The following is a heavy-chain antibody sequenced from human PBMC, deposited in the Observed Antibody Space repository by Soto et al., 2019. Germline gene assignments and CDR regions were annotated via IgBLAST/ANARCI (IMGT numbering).Heavy chain of an antibody. V-gene: IGHV4-31*03. Sequence: QVHLQESGPGLVKPSQTLSLTCTVSGDSISSGDHHWSWIRQHPGKGLEWIGYIHNSGSTHYNPSLNRRVTISVDASKNQFSLRVSSVTAADTAVDYCAKEGGPDDDGDFARVDSWGQGTLVSVSS. CDR1: GDSISSGDHH. J-gene: IGHJ4*02. D-gene: IGHD4-17*01. CDR3: AKEGGPDDDGDFARVDS. CDR2: IHNSGST.